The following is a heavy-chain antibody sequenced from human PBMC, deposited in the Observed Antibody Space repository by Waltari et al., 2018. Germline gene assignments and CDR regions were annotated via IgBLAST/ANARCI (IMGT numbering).Heavy chain of an antibody. CDR1: SGSFSDYY. CDR2: INHSGST. D-gene: IGHD1-1*01. J-gene: IGHJ4*02. CDR3: ARTRIKGTSPYY. V-gene: IGHV4-34*01. Sequence: QVQLHQWCAGLLKPSETLSLTCAVYSGSFSDYYWSWIRQPPGKGLEWIGQINHSGSTNFNPSLKSRVTLSVDTSKNQFSLKLSSVTAADTAVYYCARTRIKGTSPYYWGQGTLVTVSS.